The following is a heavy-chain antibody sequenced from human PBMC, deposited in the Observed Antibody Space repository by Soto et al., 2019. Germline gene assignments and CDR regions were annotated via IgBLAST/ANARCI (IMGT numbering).Heavy chain of an antibody. Sequence: GGSLRLSCAASGFTFSSYWMHWVRQAPGKGLVWISRINNDGSSTSYADSVKGRFTASSDNAKNTLYLQMNSLRAEDTAVYYCASDVQLQRFDYWGQGTLVPVSS. V-gene: IGHV3-74*01. CDR1: GFTFSSYW. J-gene: IGHJ4*02. CDR2: INNDGSST. CDR3: ASDVQLQRFDY. D-gene: IGHD5-18*01.